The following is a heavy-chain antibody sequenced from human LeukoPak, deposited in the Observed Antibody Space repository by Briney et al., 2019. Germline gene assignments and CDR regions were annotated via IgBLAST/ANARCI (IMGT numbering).Heavy chain of an antibody. Sequence: GGSLRLSCAASGFTFSNYNFYWVRQAPGKGLEWVSSISSTSSYIYYADSVKGRFTISRDNAKNSLYLQMNSLRAEDTAVYYCARDFPGSPRNPYFDYWGQGTLVTVSS. V-gene: IGHV3-21*01. CDR3: ARDFPGSPRNPYFDY. CDR1: GFTFSNYN. D-gene: IGHD3-10*01. J-gene: IGHJ4*02. CDR2: ISSTSSYI.